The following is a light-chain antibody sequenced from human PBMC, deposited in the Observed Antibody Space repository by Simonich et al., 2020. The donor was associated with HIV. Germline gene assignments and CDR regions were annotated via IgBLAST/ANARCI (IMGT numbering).Light chain of an antibody. J-gene: IGKJ2*01. CDR3: QQYYSTPYT. CDR1: QGISSW. CDR2: VAS. Sequence: DIQMTQYTSSVSASVGARVTINCRASQGISSWLSWYQKRPGKAPNLLIYVASTLQSGVPSRFSGSGSGTEFTLTISSLQPEDFATYYCQQYYSTPYTFGQGTKLEIK. V-gene: IGKV1-12*01.